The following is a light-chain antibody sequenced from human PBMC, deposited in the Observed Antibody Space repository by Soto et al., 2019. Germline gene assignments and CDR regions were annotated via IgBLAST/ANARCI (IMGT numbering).Light chain of an antibody. CDR2: KAS. J-gene: IGKJ1*01. V-gene: IGKV1-5*03. Sequence: DIQMTQSPSALSASVGDRVTITCRASQSISTRLAWYQQKPGRAPNLLIYKASDLKTGVPSRFSGSGSGTEFTLSITTLQPDDFAIYYCQHSGTFGQGTKVEIK. CDR3: QHSGT. CDR1: QSISTR.